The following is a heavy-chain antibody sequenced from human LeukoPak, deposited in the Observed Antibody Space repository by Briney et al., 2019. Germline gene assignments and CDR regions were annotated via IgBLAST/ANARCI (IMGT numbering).Heavy chain of an antibody. V-gene: IGHV1-69*06. CDR2: IIPIFGTA. CDR3: ATFDNCSGGSCYAFDP. Sequence: SVKVSCKASGGTFSSYAISWVRQAPGQGLEWMGGIIPIFGTANYAQKFQGRVTITADKSTSTAYMELSSLRSEDTAVYYCATFDNCSGGSCYAFDPWGQGTLVTVSS. CDR1: GGTFSSYA. J-gene: IGHJ5*02. D-gene: IGHD2-15*01.